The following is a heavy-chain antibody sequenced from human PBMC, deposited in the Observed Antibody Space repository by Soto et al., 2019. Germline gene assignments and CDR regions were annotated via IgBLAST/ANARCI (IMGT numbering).Heavy chain of an antibody. V-gene: IGHV1-18*01. CDR3: AREGEMPYYYYGLDV. CDR2: ISGYNGHT. D-gene: IGHD3-16*01. CDR1: GYTFTTYG. Sequence: QVQLVQSGAEVRKPGASVKVSCKASGYTFTTYGISWVRQAPGQGLEWMGWISGYNGHTKYAQKFQGRVTMTTDTSTSTFYMDPRGLRSDATAVYYCAREGEMPYYYYGLDVWGQGTTVTVSS. J-gene: IGHJ6*02.